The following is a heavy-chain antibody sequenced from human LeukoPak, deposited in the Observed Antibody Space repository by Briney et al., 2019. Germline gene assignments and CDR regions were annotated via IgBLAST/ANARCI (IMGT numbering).Heavy chain of an antibody. CDR3: ARGGSSWDFAFDI. V-gene: IGHV3-21*01. Sequence: GGSLRLSCAASGFTFSSYSMNWVRQAPGKGLEWVSSISSSSPYIYYTDSVKGRFTISRDNAKNSLYLQMNSLRAEDTAVYYCARGGSSWDFAFDIWGQGTMVTVSS. J-gene: IGHJ3*02. CDR1: GFTFSSYS. CDR2: ISSSSPYI. D-gene: IGHD6-13*01.